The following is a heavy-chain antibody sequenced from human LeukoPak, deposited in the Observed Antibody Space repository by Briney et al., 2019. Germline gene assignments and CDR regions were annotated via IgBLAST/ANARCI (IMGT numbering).Heavy chain of an antibody. CDR3: TTDYDILTGYSFDAFDI. V-gene: IGHV3-15*01. D-gene: IGHD3-9*01. Sequence: GGSLRLSCAASGFTFSNAWMSWVRQAPGKGLEWVGRIKSKTDGGTTDYAAPVKGRFTISRDDSKNTLYLQMNSLKTEDTAVYYCTTDYDILTGYSFDAFDIWGQGTMVTASS. CDR2: IKSKTDGGTT. CDR1: GFTFSNAW. J-gene: IGHJ3*02.